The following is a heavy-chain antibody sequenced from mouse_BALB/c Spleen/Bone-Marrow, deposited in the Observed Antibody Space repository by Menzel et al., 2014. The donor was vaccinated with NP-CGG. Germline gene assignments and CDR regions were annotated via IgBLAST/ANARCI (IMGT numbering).Heavy chain of an antibody. CDR2: TDPANGNT. CDR1: GFNIKDTY. Sequence: EVQLQESGAELVKPGASVKLSCTASGFNIKDTYMHWVKQRPEQGLEWIGRTDPANGNTKYDPKFQGKVTITADTSSNTAYLQLSSLTSEDTAVYYGASYYYGYYFDSWGQGTPLTVSS. D-gene: IGHD1-1*01. CDR3: ASYYYGYYFDS. J-gene: IGHJ2*01. V-gene: IGHV14-3*02.